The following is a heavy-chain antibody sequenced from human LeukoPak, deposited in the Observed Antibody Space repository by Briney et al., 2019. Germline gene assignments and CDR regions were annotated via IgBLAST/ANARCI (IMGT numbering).Heavy chain of an antibody. CDR1: GGSISSYY. J-gene: IGHJ2*01. V-gene: IGHV4-4*07. D-gene: IGHD6-19*01. CDR3: ARVVAGYSSGLGLYRYFDL. CDR2: IYTSGST. Sequence: SETLSLTCTVSGGSISSYYWSWIRQPAGKGLEWIGRIYTSGSTNYNPSLKSRVTMSVDTSKNQFSLKLSSVTAADTAVYYCARVVAGYSSGLGLYRYFDLWGRGTLVTVSS.